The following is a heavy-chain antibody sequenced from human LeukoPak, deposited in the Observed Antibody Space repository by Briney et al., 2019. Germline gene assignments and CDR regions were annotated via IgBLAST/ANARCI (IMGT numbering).Heavy chain of an antibody. CDR3: ARAQYCSRTSWCDWFDP. CDR1: GYTFTSYG. J-gene: IGHJ5*02. CDR2: ISAYNGNT. Sequence: ASVKVSCKASGYTFTSYGISWVRQAPGQGLEWMGWISAYNGNTNYAQKLQGRVTITTDTSTSTAYMELRSLRSDDTAVYYCARAQYCSRTSWCDWFDPWGQGTLVTVSS. D-gene: IGHD2-2*01. V-gene: IGHV1-18*04.